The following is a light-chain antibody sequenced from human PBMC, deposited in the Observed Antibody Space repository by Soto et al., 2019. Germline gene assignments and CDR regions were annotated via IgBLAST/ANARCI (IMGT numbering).Light chain of an antibody. CDR1: QSITST. J-gene: IGKJ4*01. V-gene: IGKV3-15*01. CDR3: QQYNHWPPWLT. CDR2: ATS. Sequence: EIVMTQFPVTLSVSPGERVILSCRASQSITSTLAWYQQKPGQAPRLLIYATSTRAADIPARFSGSGSGTEFTLTITSLQSEDFAVYYCQQYNHWPPWLTFGGGTKVEVK.